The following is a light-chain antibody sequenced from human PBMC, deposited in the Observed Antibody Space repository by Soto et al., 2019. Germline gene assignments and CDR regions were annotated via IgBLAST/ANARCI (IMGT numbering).Light chain of an antibody. CDR1: QSVSSSY. J-gene: IGKJ5*01. CDR2: GAY. Sequence: EIVLTQSPGTLSLSPGERATLSCRASQSVSSSYLAWYQQKPGQAPRLLIYGAYSRATGIPDRLSGSGSGTDFTLTISRLEPEDFAVYYCQQYGSSPPITFGQGTRLEIK. CDR3: QQYGSSPPIT. V-gene: IGKV3-20*01.